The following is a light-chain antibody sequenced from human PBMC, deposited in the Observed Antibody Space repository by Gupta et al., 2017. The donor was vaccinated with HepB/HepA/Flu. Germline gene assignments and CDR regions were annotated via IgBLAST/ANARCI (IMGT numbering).Light chain of an antibody. Sequence: EIVMTQSPATLSVSPGERATLSCRASQNIYIKLAWYQQKPGQGPRLLIHGASTRATGIPNRFSGSGSGTEFTLTISSLQSEDFAVYYCQQYDNWPSLTFGGGTKVEIK. J-gene: IGKJ4*01. CDR3: QQYDNWPSLT. CDR1: QNIYIK. CDR2: GAS. V-gene: IGKV3-15*01.